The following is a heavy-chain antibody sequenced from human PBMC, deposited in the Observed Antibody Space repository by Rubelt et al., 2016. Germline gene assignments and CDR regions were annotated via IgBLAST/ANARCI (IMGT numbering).Heavy chain of an antibody. CDR2: INPNSGGT. J-gene: IGHJ6*02. D-gene: IGHD2-21*01. CDR1: GYTFTGYY. CDR3: ARPRYWNYYGMDV. Sequence: GYTFTGYYMHWVRQAPGQGLEWMGWINPNSGGTNYAQKFQGRVTMTRVTSISTAYMELSRLRSDDTAVYYCARPRYWNYYGMDVWGQGTTVTVSS. V-gene: IGHV1-2*02.